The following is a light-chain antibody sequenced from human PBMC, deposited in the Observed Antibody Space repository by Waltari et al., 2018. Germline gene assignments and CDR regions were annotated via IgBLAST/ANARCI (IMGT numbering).Light chain of an antibody. CDR1: QSISSY. CDR3: QQSYSIPWT. J-gene: IGKJ1*01. CDR2: AAS. V-gene: IGKV1-39*01. Sequence: DIQMTQSPSSLSASVGERVTIPCRASQSISSYLNWYQQKLGKAPKLLIYAASSLQRGGPSRFSGSGSGTDFTLTISSLQPEDFATYYCQQSYSIPWTFGQGTKVEIK.